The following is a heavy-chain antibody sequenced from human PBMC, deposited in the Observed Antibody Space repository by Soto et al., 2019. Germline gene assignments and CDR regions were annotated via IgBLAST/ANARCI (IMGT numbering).Heavy chain of an antibody. CDR3: ARDRGYYYDSSGLD. V-gene: IGHV4-30-2*01. J-gene: IGHJ1*01. CDR2: IFHSGST. Sequence: PSLPLPVTCTVSCGTIISGGYSWISIRKPPGKGLEWIGYIFHSGSTYYNPSLKSRVTISVDGSKNHFSLELSSVTAADTAVYYCARDRGYYYDSSGLDWGQGTPVTVSS. D-gene: IGHD3-22*01. CDR1: CGTIISGGYS.